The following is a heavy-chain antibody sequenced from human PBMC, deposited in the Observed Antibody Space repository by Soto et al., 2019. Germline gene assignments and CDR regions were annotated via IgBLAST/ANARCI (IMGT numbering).Heavy chain of an antibody. CDR2: IYYSGST. CDR1: GGSISSYY. J-gene: IGHJ4*02. Sequence: KPSETLSLTCTVSGGSISSYYWSWVRQPPGKGLEWIGYIYYSGSTNYNPSLKSRVTISVDTSKNQFSLKLSSVTAADTAVYYCARAVGYYYDSSGYYLDYCGEGTLVTVSS. D-gene: IGHD3-22*01. V-gene: IGHV4-59*01. CDR3: ARAVGYYYDSSGYYLDY.